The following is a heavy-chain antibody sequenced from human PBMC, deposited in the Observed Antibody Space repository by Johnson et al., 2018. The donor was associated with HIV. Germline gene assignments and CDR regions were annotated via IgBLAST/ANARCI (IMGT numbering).Heavy chain of an antibody. J-gene: IGHJ3*02. CDR2: ISYDGSNK. CDR1: AFSVSSYG. V-gene: IGHV3-30*03. D-gene: IGHD3-10*01. CDR3: ARENGGGAFDI. Sequence: QVQLVESGGGLVQPGGSLRLSCAVSAFSVSSYGMHWVRQAPGKGLEWVAVISYDGSNKYYADSVKGRFTISRDNSKNTLYLQMNSLRAEDTAVYYCARENGGGAFDIWGQGTMVTVSS.